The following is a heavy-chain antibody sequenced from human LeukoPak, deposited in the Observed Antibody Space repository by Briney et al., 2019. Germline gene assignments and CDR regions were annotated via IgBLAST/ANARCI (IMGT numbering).Heavy chain of an antibody. D-gene: IGHD2-15*01. Sequence: PGGSLRLSCAASGFTFSSYGMHWVRQAPGKGLEWVAVISYDGSNKYYADSVKGRFTISRDNSKNTLYLQMNSLRAEDTAVYYCAKERTLGYCSGGSCQRPPDYWGQGTLVTVSS. V-gene: IGHV3-30*18. CDR2: ISYDGSNK. J-gene: IGHJ4*02. CDR3: AKERTLGYCSGGSCQRPPDY. CDR1: GFTFSSYG.